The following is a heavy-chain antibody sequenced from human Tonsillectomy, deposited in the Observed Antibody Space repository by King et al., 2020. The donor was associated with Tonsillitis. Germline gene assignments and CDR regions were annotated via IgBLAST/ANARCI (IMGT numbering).Heavy chain of an antibody. J-gene: IGHJ5*02. CDR2: IHTSGST. Sequence: QLQESGPGLVKPSETLSLTCTVSGGSISSYYWSWSRQPAGKGLKWIGRIHTSGSTNYNPSLKSRVTMSVDTSKNQFSLKLSPVTAADTAVYYCARDGPNWFDPWGQGTLVTVSP. CDR3: ARDGPNWFDP. V-gene: IGHV4-4*07. CDR1: GGSISSYY.